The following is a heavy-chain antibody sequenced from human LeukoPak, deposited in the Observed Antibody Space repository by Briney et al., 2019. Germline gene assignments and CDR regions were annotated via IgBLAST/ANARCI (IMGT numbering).Heavy chain of an antibody. V-gene: IGHV4-34*01. CDR1: GGSFSGYY. D-gene: IGHD2-2*01. Sequence: PSETLSLTCAVYGGSFSGYYWSWIRQPPGKGLEWIGEINHSGSTNYNPSLKSRVTISVDMSKNQFSLKLSSVTAADTAVYYCAIHIVVVPAAKKKNWFDPWGQGTLVTVSS. CDR2: INHSGST. J-gene: IGHJ5*02. CDR3: AIHIVVVPAAKKKNWFDP.